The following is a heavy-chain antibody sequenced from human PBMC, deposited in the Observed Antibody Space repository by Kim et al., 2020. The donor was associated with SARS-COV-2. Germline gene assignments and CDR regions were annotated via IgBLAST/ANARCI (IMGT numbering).Heavy chain of an antibody. CDR2: IIPIFGTA. D-gene: IGHD3-22*01. V-gene: IGHV1-69*13. CDR1: GGTFSSYA. Sequence: SVKVSCKASGGTFSSYAISWVRQAPGQGLEWMGWIIPIFGTANYAQKFQGRVTITADESTSTAYMELSSLRAEDTAVYYFARPYYYDRIAFDYWGQGTLVTVSS. CDR3: ARPYYYDRIAFDY. J-gene: IGHJ4*02.